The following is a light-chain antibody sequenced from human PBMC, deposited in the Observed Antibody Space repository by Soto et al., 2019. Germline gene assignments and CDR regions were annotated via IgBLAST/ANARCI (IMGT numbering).Light chain of an antibody. CDR2: EVS. V-gene: IGLV2-8*01. CDR3: RSYAGINSV. Sequence: QSALTQPPSASGSPGQSVTISCTGTSSDIGGYNYVSWYQQYPGKAPKLMIYEVSKRPSGVPDRFSGSKSGNTASLTVSGLQAEDEADYYCRSYAGINSVFGGGTQLTVL. CDR1: SSDIGGYNY. J-gene: IGLJ2*01.